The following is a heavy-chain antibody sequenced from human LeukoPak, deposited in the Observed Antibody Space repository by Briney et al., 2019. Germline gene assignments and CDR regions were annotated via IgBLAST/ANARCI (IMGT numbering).Heavy chain of an antibody. J-gene: IGHJ6*03. D-gene: IGHD2-2*01. CDR1: GGSFSGYY. Sequence: ETLSLTCPVYGGSFSGYYWSWIRQPPGKGLEWIGEINHSGSTNYNPSLKSRVTISVDTSKNQFSLKLSSVTAADTAVYYCARGRGYCSSTSCYHMDVWGKGTTVTVSS. CDR2: INHSGST. V-gene: IGHV4-34*01. CDR3: ARGRGYCSSTSCYHMDV.